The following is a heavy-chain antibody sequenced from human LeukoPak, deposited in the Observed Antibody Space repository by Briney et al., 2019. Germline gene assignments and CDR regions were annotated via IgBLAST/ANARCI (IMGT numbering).Heavy chain of an antibody. CDR2: INPDGTYT. CDR3: VRDRDWNIDL. CDR1: GFNFNTYW. J-gene: IGHJ5*02. Sequence: GGSLRLSCVASGFNFNTYWMHWVRRVPGKGLMSVSRINPDGTYTNYAGSVKGRFTISRDNAKNTLYLQMNSLRVEDAAVYYCVRDRDWNIDLWGQGTLVTVYS. D-gene: IGHD1/OR15-1a*01. V-gene: IGHV3-74*01.